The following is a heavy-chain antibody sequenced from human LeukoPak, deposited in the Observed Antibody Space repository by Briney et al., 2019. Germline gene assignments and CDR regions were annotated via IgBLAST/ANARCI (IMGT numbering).Heavy chain of an antibody. Sequence: SETLSLTCTVSGGSISSYYWSWIRQPAGKGLEWIGRIYTSGSTNYNPSLKSRVTISVDTSKNQFSLKLSSVTAADTAVYYCARDGCSSTSCYVFDYWGQGTLVTVSS. CDR1: GGSISSYY. D-gene: IGHD2-2*01. V-gene: IGHV4-4*07. CDR2: IYTSGST. CDR3: ARDGCSSTSCYVFDY. J-gene: IGHJ4*02.